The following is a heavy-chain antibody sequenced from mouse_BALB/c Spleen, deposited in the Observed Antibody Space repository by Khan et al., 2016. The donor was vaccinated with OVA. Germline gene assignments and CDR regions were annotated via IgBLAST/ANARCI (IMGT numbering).Heavy chain of an antibody. V-gene: IGHV3-2*02. CDR2: ISYSGST. Sequence: VQLKESGPGLVKPSQSLSLTCTVTGYSITSGYGWNWIRQFPGNKLEWMGYISYSGSTNYNPSLTSRISITRDTSKNQFFLQLNSVTTEDTATYYCAKTARIKYWGQSTTLTVSA. D-gene: IGHD1-2*01. CDR1: GYSITSGYG. CDR3: AKTARIKY. J-gene: IGHJ2*01.